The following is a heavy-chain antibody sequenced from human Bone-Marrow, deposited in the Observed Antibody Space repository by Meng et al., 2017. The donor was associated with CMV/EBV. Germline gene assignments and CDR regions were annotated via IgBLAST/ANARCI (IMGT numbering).Heavy chain of an antibody. CDR3: ARDASKIYYFDY. J-gene: IGHJ4*02. CDR2: ISSSSSYI. D-gene: IGHD2-15*01. Sequence: LSLTCTVSGGSISSTSYYWGWIRQPPGKGLEWVSSISSSSSYIYYADSVKGRFTISRDNAKNSLYLQMNSLRAEDTAVYYCARDASKIYYFDYWGQGTLVTVSS. CDR1: GGSISSTS. V-gene: IGHV3-21*01.